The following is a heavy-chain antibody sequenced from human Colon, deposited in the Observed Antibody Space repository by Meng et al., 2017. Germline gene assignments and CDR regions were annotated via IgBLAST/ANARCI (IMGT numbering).Heavy chain of an antibody. D-gene: IGHD3-10*01. CDR2: IYYSGST. Sequence: SETLSPTCTVSGGSISSSSYYWGWIRQPPGKGLEWIGSIYYSGSTYHTPSLKSRVTISVDTSKNQFSLKPSSVTAADTAVYYCAGVLRGSGIVLYFQHWGQGTLVTVSS. CDR3: AGVLRGSGIVLYFQH. CDR1: GGSISSSSYY. J-gene: IGHJ1*01. V-gene: IGHV4-39*07.